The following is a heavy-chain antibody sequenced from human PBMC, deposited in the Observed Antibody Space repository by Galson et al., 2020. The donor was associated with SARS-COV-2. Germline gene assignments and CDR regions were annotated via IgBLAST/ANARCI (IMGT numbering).Heavy chain of an antibody. CDR2: IYYSGST. Sequence: ETSETLSLTCTVSGGSISSYYWSWIRQPPGKGLEWIGYIYYSGSTNYNPSLKSRVTISVDTSKNQFSLKLSSVTAADTAVYYCARKVVSKREYAFDIWGQGTMVTVGS. CDR3: ARKVVSKREYAFDI. V-gene: IGHV4-59*01. CDR1: GGSISSYY. D-gene: IGHD2-15*01. J-gene: IGHJ3*02.